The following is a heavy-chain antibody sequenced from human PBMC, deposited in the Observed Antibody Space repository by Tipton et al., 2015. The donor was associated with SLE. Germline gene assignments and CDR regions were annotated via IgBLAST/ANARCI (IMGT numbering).Heavy chain of an antibody. J-gene: IGHJ4*02. CDR1: GFGFSSSW. Sequence: SLRLSCAASGFGFSSSWMHWVRQAPGKGLVWVSRINSDGSSPTYADSVKGRFTISRDNAKNTLYLQMNSLRAEDTAVYYCVSPFDLGYWGQGTLVTVSS. V-gene: IGHV3-74*01. CDR3: VSPFDLGY. CDR2: INSDGSSP. D-gene: IGHD3-3*02.